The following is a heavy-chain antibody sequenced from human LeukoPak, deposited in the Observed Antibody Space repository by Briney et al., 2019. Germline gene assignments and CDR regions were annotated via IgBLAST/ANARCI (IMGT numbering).Heavy chain of an antibody. V-gene: IGHV3-30-3*01. D-gene: IGHD6-19*01. CDR2: ISYDGSNK. J-gene: IGHJ4*02. CDR3: ARDGGPLAVAGTEGVDY. Sequence: GGSLRLSCAASGFTFSSYAMHWVRQAPGKGLEWVAVISYDGSNKYYADSVKGRFTISRDNAKNSLYLQMNSLRAEDTAVYYCARDGGPLAVAGTEGVDYWGQGTLVTVSS. CDR1: GFTFSSYA.